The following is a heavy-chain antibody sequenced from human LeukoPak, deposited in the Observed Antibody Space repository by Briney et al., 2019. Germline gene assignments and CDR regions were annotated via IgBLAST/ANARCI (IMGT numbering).Heavy chain of an antibody. CDR1: GGSIGSYY. Sequence: PSETLSLTCTLSGGSIGSYYWSWIRQPAGKGLEWIGRIYTSGSTNYNPSLKSRVTISGDTSKNQFSLRLSSVTAADTAVYYCARASYSYDINGWVPFDYWGQGTLVTVSS. V-gene: IGHV4-4*07. D-gene: IGHD3-22*01. CDR2: IYTSGST. CDR3: ARASYSYDINGWVPFDY. J-gene: IGHJ4*02.